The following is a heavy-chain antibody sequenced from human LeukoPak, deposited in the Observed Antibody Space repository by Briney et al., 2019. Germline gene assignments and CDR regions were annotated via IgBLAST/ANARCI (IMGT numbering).Heavy chain of an antibody. J-gene: IGHJ4*02. D-gene: IGHD6-13*01. CDR1: GGSISSSSYY. CDR3: ARSQGIAAAVCD. CDR2: IYYSGST. Sequence: SETLSLTCTVSGGSISSSSYYWGWIRQPPGKGLEWIGSIYYSGSTYYNPSLKSRVTISVDTSKNQISQKLSSVTAADTAVYYCARSQGIAAAVCDWGQGTLVTVSS. V-gene: IGHV4-39*07.